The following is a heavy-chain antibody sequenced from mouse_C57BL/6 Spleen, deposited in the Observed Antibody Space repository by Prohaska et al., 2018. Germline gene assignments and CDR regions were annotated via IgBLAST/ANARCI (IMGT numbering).Heavy chain of an antibody. V-gene: IGHV4-1*01. CDR1: GIDLSRYC. CDR3: ARELGDYFDY. CDR2: INPDSSTI. D-gene: IGHD4-1*01. Sequence: GGLVQPGGSLKLSCAASGIDLSRYCMSWVRRAPGQGLEWIGEINPDSSTINYEPSLKDKFIISRDNAKNTLYLQMSKVGSEDTALCYCARELGDYFDYWCQGTTLTVAT. J-gene: IGHJ2*01.